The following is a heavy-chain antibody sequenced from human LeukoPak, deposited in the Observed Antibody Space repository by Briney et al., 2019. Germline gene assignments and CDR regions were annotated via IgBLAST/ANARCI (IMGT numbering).Heavy chain of an antibody. Sequence: KPSETLPLTCTVSGGSISSYYWSWIRQPPGKGLEWIGYIYYSGSTNYNPSLKSRVTISVDTSKNQFSLKLSSVTATDTAVYYCARAGTPDYYYYMDVWGKGTTVTVSS. CDR1: GGSISSYY. CDR2: IYYSGST. D-gene: IGHD1-14*01. V-gene: IGHV4-59*01. CDR3: ARAGTPDYYYYMDV. J-gene: IGHJ6*03.